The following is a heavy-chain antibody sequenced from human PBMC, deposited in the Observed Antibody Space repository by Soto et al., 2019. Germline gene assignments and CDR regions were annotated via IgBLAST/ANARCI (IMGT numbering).Heavy chain of an antibody. Sequence: VLLVESGGGLVQPGGSLKLSCAASGFVFKDSSIQWVRQASGKGLEWVGRIRDRAYSYATAYAASVKGRFTISRDDSSNTAYLQMNSLKTEDTAIYYCTRLISAAQDYWGQGTLVTVSS. V-gene: IGHV3-73*01. CDR3: TRLISAAQDY. CDR2: IRDRAYSYAT. D-gene: IGHD3-10*01. CDR1: GFVFKDSS. J-gene: IGHJ4*02.